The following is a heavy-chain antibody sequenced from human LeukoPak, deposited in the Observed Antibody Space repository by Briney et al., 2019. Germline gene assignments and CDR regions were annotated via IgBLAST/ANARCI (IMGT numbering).Heavy chain of an antibody. CDR1: GYTFTYYD. V-gene: IGHV1-8*01. D-gene: IGHD7-27*01. CDR2: MNPNSGYT. CDR3: ARSLPKLGRTYFYDY. Sequence: ASVKVSCKAPGYTFTYYDINWVRQAPGQGLEWMGWMNPNSGYTGYAQKFQGRVTLTRNTSITTAYMELSSLRSEDTAVYYCARSLPKLGRTYFYDYWGQGTLVTVSS. J-gene: IGHJ4*02.